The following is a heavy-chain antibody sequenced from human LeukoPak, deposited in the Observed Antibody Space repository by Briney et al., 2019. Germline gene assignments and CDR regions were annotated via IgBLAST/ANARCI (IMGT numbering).Heavy chain of an antibody. CDR2: ITGSGGST. J-gene: IGHJ6*02. CDR3: AKDRELYSRGDYPVSYGMDV. D-gene: IGHD4-17*01. CDR1: GFTFSNHA. Sequence: GGSLRLSCAASGFTFSNHAMSWVRQAPGKGLDRVSAITGSGGSTYYADSVKGRFTISRDNSKNTLYLQMNSLRAEDTAVYYCAKDRELYSRGDYPVSYGMDVWGLGTTVTVSS. V-gene: IGHV3-23*01.